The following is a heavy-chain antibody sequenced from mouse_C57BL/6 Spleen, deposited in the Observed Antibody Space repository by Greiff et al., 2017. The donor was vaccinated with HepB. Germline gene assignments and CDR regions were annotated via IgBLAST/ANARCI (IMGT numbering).Heavy chain of an antibody. Sequence: VQLQQPGTELVKPGASVKLSCKASGYTFTSYWMHWVKQRPGQGLEWIGNINPSNGCTNYNEKFKSKATLTVDKSSSTAYMQLSSLTSEDSAVSYCERRADDGYYEFAYWGQGTLVTVSA. V-gene: IGHV1-53*01. CDR2: INPSNGCT. J-gene: IGHJ3*01. CDR3: ERRADDGYYEFAY. D-gene: IGHD2-3*01. CDR1: GYTFTSYW.